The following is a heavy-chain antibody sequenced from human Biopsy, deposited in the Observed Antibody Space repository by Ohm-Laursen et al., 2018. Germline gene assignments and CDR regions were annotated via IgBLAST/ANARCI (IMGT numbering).Heavy chain of an antibody. D-gene: IGHD3-22*01. CDR2: IFNSANT. CDR1: GVSINGGRYY. J-gene: IGHJ5*02. V-gene: IGHV4-31*01. CDR3: ARGDYFDSNGYFWFDP. Sequence: QTLTLTSTVSGVSINGGRYYWNWIRHHPGKGLEWIGYIFNSANTYYNPSLKNLITISGDTSKNQFSLKLNSVTAADTAVYYCARGDYFDSNGYFWFDPWGQGTLVTVSS.